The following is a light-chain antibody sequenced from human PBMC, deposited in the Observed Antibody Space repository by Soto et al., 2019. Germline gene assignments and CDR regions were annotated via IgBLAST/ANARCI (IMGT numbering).Light chain of an antibody. J-gene: IGKJ2*01. CDR1: QNIRSR. V-gene: IGKV1-5*01. CDR2: DAS. CDR3: QHYYSYPYT. Sequence: DIQMTQSPSTLSASVGDKVTVTCRASQNIRSRLAWYQQKPGKAPNLLISDASSLESRVPSRFSGSGSGTEFTLTISSLQPDDVATYYCQHYYSYPYTFGQGTTLQMK.